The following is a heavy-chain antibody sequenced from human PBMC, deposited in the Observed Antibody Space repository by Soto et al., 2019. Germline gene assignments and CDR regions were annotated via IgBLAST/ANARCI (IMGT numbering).Heavy chain of an antibody. J-gene: IGHJ5*02. CDR1: GYTFIHFG. D-gene: IGHD3-16*02. CDR3: ARGKLLENTSFWFDP. V-gene: IGHV1-18*01. Sequence: GASVKVSCKTFGYTFIHFGINWLRQAPGQGLEWMGWINTYDGNTNYAQKFQHRVTMTRDTSTTTAHMELRSLRSDDTAIYYCARGKLLENTSFWFDPWGQGALVTVSS. CDR2: INTYDGNT.